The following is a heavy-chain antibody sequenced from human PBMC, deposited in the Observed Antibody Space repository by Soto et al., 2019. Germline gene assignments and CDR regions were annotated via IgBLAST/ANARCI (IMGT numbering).Heavy chain of an antibody. J-gene: IGHJ6*02. CDR3: ARGGGSYYYGMDV. CDR2: INPNSGGT. CDR1: GYTFTGYY. Sequence: ASVKVSCKASGYTFTGYYMHWVRQAPGQGLEWMGWINPNSGGTDYAQKFQGWVTMTRDTSISTAYMELSRLRSDDTAVYYCARGGGSYYYGMDVWGQGTTVTVSS. V-gene: IGHV1-2*04. D-gene: IGHD2-15*01.